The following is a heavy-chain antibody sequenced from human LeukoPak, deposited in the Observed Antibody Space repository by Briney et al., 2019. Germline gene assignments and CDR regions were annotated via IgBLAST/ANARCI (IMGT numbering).Heavy chain of an antibody. J-gene: IGHJ4*02. D-gene: IGHD6-6*01. Sequence: SETLSLTCAVSGGSISSHNWWSWVRQPPGTGLEWIGETYHSGYANHNPSLKTPLTPSVDKHNNQLSLIPSSVTAADTAVYYCARGVARSSKFHFSYYFDYWGQGTLVTVSS. CDR1: GGSISSHNW. CDR2: TYHSGYA. V-gene: IGHV4-4*02. CDR3: ARGVARSSKFHFSYYFDY.